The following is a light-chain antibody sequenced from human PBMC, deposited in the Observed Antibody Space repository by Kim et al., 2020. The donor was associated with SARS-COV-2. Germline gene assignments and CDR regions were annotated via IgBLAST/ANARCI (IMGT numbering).Light chain of an antibody. Sequence: PGQTASINCSGYELGDKYVSWYQQKPGQSPVVVIYQENRRPSGIPERFSGSNSGNTATLTIGGTQAMDGADYYCQAWDSSTHNYVFGAGTKVTVL. CDR1: ELGDKY. V-gene: IGLV3-1*01. J-gene: IGLJ1*01. CDR3: QAWDSSTHNYV. CDR2: QEN.